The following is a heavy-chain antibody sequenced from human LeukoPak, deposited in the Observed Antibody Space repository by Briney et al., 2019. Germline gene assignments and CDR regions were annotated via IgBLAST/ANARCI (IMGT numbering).Heavy chain of an antibody. J-gene: IGHJ4*02. Sequence: GESLKISCEGSGFTFTNYWIGWVRQMPGKGLEWMGIIYPGDSNTRYDSNTRYSSSFQGQVTISADKSISTAYLQWSSLKASDTAIYYCARLGDGYYDYVWGSWDYWGQGTLVTVSS. CDR2: IYPGDSNTRYDSNT. V-gene: IGHV5-51*01. CDR3: ARLGDGYYDYVWGSWDY. CDR1: GFTFTNYW. D-gene: IGHD3-16*01.